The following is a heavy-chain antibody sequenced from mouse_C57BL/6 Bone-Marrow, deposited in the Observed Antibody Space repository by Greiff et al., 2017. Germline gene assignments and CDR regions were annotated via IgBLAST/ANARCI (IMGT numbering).Heavy chain of an antibody. CDR1: GFTFSSYT. D-gene: IGHD2-2*01. J-gene: IGHJ4*01. Sequence: EVKVVESGGGLVKPGGSLKLSCAASGFTFSSYTMSWVRQTPEKRLEWVATISGGGGNTYYPDSVKGRFTISRDNAKNTLYLEMSSLRSEDTAMYYCARRVIEDYAMDYWGQGTSVTVSS. CDR2: ISGGGGNT. V-gene: IGHV5-9*04. CDR3: ARRVIEDYAMDY.